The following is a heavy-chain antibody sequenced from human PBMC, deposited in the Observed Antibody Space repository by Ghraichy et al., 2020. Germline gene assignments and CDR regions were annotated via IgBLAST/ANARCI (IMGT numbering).Heavy chain of an antibody. D-gene: IGHD3-22*01. CDR1: GYTFTSYD. Sequence: ASVKVSCKASGYTFTSYDINWVRQATGQGLEWMGWMNPNSGNTGYAQKFQGRVTITRNTSISTAYMELSSLRSEDTAVYYCARGDKDYYDSSGTATDYWGQGTLVTVSS. J-gene: IGHJ4*02. CDR3: ARGDKDYYDSSGTATDY. V-gene: IGHV1-8*03. CDR2: MNPNSGNT.